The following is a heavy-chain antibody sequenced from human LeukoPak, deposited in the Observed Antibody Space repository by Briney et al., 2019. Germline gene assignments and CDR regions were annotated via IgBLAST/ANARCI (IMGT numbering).Heavy chain of an antibody. Sequence: SETLSLTCTVSGGSISSYYWSWIRQPAGKGLEWIGRIYTSGSTNYNPSLKSRVTMSVDTSKNQFSLKMSSGTAADTAVYYCARAVTYCGGDCYFPYYYFDYWGQGTLVTVSS. CDR1: GGSISSYY. CDR2: IYTSGST. D-gene: IGHD2-21*02. V-gene: IGHV4-4*07. CDR3: ARAVTYCGGDCYFPYYYFDY. J-gene: IGHJ4*02.